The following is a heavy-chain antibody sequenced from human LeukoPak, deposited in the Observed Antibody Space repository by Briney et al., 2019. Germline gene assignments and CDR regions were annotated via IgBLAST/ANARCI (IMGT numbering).Heavy chain of an antibody. Sequence: GGSLRLSCAASGFTFSSYSMNWVRQAPGKGLEWVSSISSSSSYIYYADSVKGRFTISRDNAKDSLYLQMNSLRAEDTAVYYCARASPITMVRGVDYWGQGTLVTVSS. CDR2: ISSSSSYI. CDR3: ARASPITMVRGVDY. D-gene: IGHD3-10*01. CDR1: GFTFSSYS. V-gene: IGHV3-21*01. J-gene: IGHJ4*02.